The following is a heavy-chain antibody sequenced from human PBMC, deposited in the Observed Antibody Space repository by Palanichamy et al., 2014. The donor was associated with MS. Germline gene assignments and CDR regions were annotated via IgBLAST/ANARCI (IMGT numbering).Heavy chain of an antibody. Sequence: ESGGGVVQPGRSLRLSCVTSGLTFSHYGVHWVRQAPGKGLEWVAVIWFDGSKKYYGESVKGRFTISRDNSKNTLYLQMNSLRAEDTAVYYCARVRGYCSSITCAPYYYGMDVWGQGTTVTVSS. D-gene: IGHD2-2*01. CDR3: ARVRGYCSSITCAPYYYGMDV. CDR2: IWFDGSKK. V-gene: IGHV3-33*01. CDR1: GLTFSHYG. J-gene: IGHJ6*02.